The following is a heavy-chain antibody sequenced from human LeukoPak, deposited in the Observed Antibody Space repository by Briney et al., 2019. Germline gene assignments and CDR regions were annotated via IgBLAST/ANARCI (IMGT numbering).Heavy chain of an antibody. CDR2: FNSDGSST. D-gene: IGHD3-22*01. CDR1: GFTFSGYW. V-gene: IGHV3-74*01. J-gene: IGHJ4*02. CDR3: ARGTYYYDSSGYYHYFDY. Sequence: GGSLRLSCAASGFTFSGYWMHWVRHAPGKGLVWVSRFNSDGSSTSYADSVKGRFTISRDNAKNTLYLQMNSLRAEDTAVYYCARGTYYYDSSGYYHYFDYWGQGTLVTVSS.